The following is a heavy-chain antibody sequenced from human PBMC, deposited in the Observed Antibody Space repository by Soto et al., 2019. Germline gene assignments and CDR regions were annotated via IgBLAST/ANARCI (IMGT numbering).Heavy chain of an antibody. CDR2: IYSGGST. V-gene: IGHV3-66*01. D-gene: IGHD3-10*01. J-gene: IGHJ4*02. CDR1: GFTVSSNY. Sequence: GGSLRLSCAASGFTVSSNYMSWVRQAPGKGLEWVSVIYSGGSTYYADSVKGRFTISRDNSKNTLYLQMNSLRAEDTAVYYCARGAPTMVQDRGESCWGQGTLVTVSS. CDR3: ARGAPTMVQDRGESC.